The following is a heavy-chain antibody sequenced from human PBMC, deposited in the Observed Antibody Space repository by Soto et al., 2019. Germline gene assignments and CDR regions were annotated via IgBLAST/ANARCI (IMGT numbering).Heavy chain of an antibody. CDR1: GGTFSSYA. CDR3: ARGRIAAAGPIFDY. CDR2: IIPIFGTA. J-gene: IGHJ4*02. V-gene: IGHV1-69*13. Sequence: GASVKVSCKASGGTFSSYAISWVRQAPGQGLEWMGGIIPIFGTANYAQKFQGRVTITADESTSTAYMELSSLRSEDTAVYYCARGRIAAAGPIFDYLGQGTLVTVSS. D-gene: IGHD6-13*01.